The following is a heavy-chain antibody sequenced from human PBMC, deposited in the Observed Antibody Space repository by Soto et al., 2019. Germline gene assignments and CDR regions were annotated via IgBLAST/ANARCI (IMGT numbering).Heavy chain of an antibody. CDR3: ARHPERIAEIGWFDP. V-gene: IGHV3-48*01. CDR1: GFTLRSYI. J-gene: IGHJ5*02. Sequence: GGALRLSCAAPGFTLRSYIMKLVPPAPGKGLEWVSYISSSSSTIYYADSVKGRFTISRDNAKNSLYLQMNSLRAEDTAVYYCARHPERIAEIGWFDPWGQGTLVTVSS. D-gene: IGHD6-13*01. CDR2: ISSSSSTI.